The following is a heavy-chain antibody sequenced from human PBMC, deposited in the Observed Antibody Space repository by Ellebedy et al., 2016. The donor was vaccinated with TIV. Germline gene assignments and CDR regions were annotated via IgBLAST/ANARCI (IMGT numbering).Heavy chain of an antibody. CDR2: ISGGGETT. D-gene: IGHD6-19*01. J-gene: IGHJ4*02. Sequence: GESLKISCAASGFTFSSYAMNWIRQAPGKGLEWVSVISGGGETTSYADSVKGRFTISRDNSKNMLFLQMNSLRAEDTAVYYCAGRVAGKASFDYWGQGTLVTVSS. V-gene: IGHV3-23*01. CDR1: GFTFSSYA. CDR3: AGRVAGKASFDY.